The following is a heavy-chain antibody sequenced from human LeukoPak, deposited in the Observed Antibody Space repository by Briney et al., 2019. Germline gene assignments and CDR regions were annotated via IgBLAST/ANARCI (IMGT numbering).Heavy chain of an antibody. CDR2: IKSKTDGGTT. D-gene: IGHD6-6*01. CDR1: VFTFNNAW. CDR3: AKDPLYSSSSRFDY. J-gene: IGHJ4*02. Sequence: GGSLRLSCAAPVFTFNNAWMIWVRHAPEKGLECVGRIKSKTDGGTTDYAAPVKGRFTISRDDSKNALYLQMNSMRAEDTAVYYCAKDPLYSSSSRFDYWGQGTLVTVSS. V-gene: IGHV3-15*01.